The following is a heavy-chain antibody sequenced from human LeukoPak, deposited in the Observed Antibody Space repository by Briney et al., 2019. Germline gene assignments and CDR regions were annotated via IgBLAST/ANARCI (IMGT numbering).Heavy chain of an antibody. J-gene: IGHJ3*02. Sequence: SETLSLTCTVSGGSISSYYWSWIRQPPGKGLEWIGYIYYSGSTNYNPSLKSRVTISVDTSKNQFSLKLSSVTAADTAVYYCARDDSSGYFYAFDIWGQGTMVTVSS. CDR3: ARDDSSGYFYAFDI. V-gene: IGHV4-59*01. CDR1: GGSISSYY. D-gene: IGHD3-22*01. CDR2: IYYSGST.